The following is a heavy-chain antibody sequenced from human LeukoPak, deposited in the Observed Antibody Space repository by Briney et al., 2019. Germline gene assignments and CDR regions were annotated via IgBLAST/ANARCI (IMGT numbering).Heavy chain of an antibody. D-gene: IGHD6-19*01. J-gene: IGHJ1*01. CDR1: GGSISSDNW. CDR2: IYHSGST. V-gene: IGHV4-4*02. CDR3: ATNGWYCLDH. Sequence: SETLSLTCAVSGGSISSDNWWSWVRQPPGKGLEWIGEIYHSGSTNYNPSLQSRVTISVDKSNNHFSLRLTSVAAADTAVYYCATNGWYCLDHWGQGALVTVSS.